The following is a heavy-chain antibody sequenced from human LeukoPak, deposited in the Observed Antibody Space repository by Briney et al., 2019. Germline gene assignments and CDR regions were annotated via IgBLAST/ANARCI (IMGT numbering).Heavy chain of an antibody. CDR1: GGSISSSSYY. D-gene: IGHD5-18*01. CDR2: IYYSGST. CDR3: ATFGQRGYSYGYSPVDY. J-gene: IGHJ4*02. Sequence: PSETLSLTCTVSGGSISSSSYYWGWIRQPPGKGLEWIGSIYYSGSTYYNPSLKSRVTISVDTSKNQFSLKLSSVTAGNTAVHYCATFGQRGYSYGYSPVDYWGQASLVTVSS. V-gene: IGHV4-39*01.